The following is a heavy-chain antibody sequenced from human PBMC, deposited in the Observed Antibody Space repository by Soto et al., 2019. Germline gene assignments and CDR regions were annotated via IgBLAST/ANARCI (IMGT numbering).Heavy chain of an antibody. V-gene: IGHV1-3*01. J-gene: IGHJ4*02. CDR1: GYTFMTYA. D-gene: IGHD3-10*01. CDR2: INPGNGNT. Sequence: QVQLVQSGAEVKEPGASVKISCKTSGYTFMTYALHWVRQAPGQRPEWMGWINPGNGNTEYSQKLQGRVTITRDTSERTVFMEVANMTSEDTAVYYCARVRMLWYGELSHWGQGTQVIVSA. CDR3: ARVRMLWYGELSH.